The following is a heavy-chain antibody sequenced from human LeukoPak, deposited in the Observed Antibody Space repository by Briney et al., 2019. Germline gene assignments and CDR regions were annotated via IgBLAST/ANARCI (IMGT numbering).Heavy chain of an antibody. D-gene: IGHD5-18*01. CDR3: AREGTAMVSFDY. J-gene: IGHJ4*02. V-gene: IGHV3-48*03. CDR2: ISSGGNTI. CDR1: GFTFSSYE. Sequence: GGSLRLSCAASGFTFSSYEMNWVRLAPGKGLEWVSYISSGGNTIYYADSVKGRFTISRDNAKNSLYLQMNSLRAEDTAVYYCAREGTAMVSFDYWGEGTLVTVSS.